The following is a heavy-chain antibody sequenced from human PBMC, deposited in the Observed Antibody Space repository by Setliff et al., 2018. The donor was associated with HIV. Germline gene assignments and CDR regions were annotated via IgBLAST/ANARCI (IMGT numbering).Heavy chain of an antibody. J-gene: IGHJ4*02. D-gene: IGHD5-12*01. CDR3: ARVGERWLQFYYFDN. Sequence: ASVKVSCKASGYTFTSYHIHWVRQAPGQGLEWMGVINPSGGSTSYAQKFQGRVTMTRGTSRGTVFMELSGLRFEDTAMNYCARVGERWLQFYYFDNWGQGTLVTVSS. CDR2: INPSGGST. CDR1: GYTFTSYH. V-gene: IGHV1-46*01.